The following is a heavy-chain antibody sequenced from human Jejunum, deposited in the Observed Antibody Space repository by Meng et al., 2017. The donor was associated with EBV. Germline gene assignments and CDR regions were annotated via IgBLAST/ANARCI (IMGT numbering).Heavy chain of an antibody. J-gene: IGHJ5*02. CDR1: GGSINNSNYY. CDR3: VRVWNYYGSGSYYPA. V-gene: IGHV4-39*07. D-gene: IGHD3-10*01. Sequence: QLQLQESGPGLVKPSEXLSLPCTVSGGSINNSNYYWGWFRQPPGKGLEWVGNIYNSGSPKYNPSLKSRVTISVDASKNQFSLKLSSVTAADTAVYYCVRVWNYYGSGSYYPAWGQGTLVTVSS. CDR2: IYNSGSP.